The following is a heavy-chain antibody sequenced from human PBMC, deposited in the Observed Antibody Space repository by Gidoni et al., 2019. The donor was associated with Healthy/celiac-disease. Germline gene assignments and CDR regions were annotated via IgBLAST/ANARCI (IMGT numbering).Heavy chain of an antibody. D-gene: IGHD3-10*01. CDR3: ARTQLLWFGESLKGAFDI. Sequence: EVQLVESGGGLVQPGGSLRLSCAASGFTFSHYWMHWVRQVPGKGLVWVSRINSDGSSTRYADSVKGRFTISRDNDRNTLYLQMNSLRAEDTAVYFCARTQLLWFGESLKGAFDIWGQGTMVTVSS. J-gene: IGHJ3*02. CDR1: GFTFSHYW. CDR2: INSDGSST. V-gene: IGHV3-74*02.